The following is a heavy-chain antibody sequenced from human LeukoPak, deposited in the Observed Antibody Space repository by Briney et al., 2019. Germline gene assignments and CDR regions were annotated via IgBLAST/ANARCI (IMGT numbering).Heavy chain of an antibody. CDR2: IIPIFGTA. J-gene: IGHJ5*02. CDR1: GGTFSSYA. D-gene: IGHD2-15*01. Sequence: SVKVSCKASGGTFSSYAISWVRQAPGQGLEWMGGIIPIFGTANYAQKFQGRVTITTDESTSTAYMELSSLRSEETAVYYCAGTVVVADTRLNWFDPWGQGTLVTVSS. CDR3: AGTVVVADTRLNWFDP. V-gene: IGHV1-69*05.